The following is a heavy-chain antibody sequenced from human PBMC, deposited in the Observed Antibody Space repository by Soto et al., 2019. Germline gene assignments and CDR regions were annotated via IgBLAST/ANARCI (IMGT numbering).Heavy chain of an antibody. CDR3: ARAIKKWEVNYYFDF. D-gene: IGHD1-26*01. J-gene: IGHJ4*02. CDR1: GSTFNNFA. CDR2: IVVDSNTA. V-gene: IGHV1-69*06. Sequence: QVVLLQSGAEVKEPGSSVSVSCQVSGSTFNNFAFSWVRQAPGHGPEWMGGIVVDSNTAEYSQRFQDRVTITEDTSTDTLYMELRSLTFEDTAVYYCARAIKKWEVNYYFDFWGQGTLVTVSS.